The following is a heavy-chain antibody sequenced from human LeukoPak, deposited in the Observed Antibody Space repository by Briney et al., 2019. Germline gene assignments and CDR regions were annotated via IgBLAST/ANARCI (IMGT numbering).Heavy chain of an antibody. CDR1: GFTFSAYW. CDR3: ARVASSGWYVGEIDY. CDR2: IKQDGSQT. V-gene: IGHV3-7*01. D-gene: IGHD6-19*01. Sequence: GGSLRLSCEASGFTFSAYWMSWVRQAPGKGLEWVTNIKQDGSQTSHADSVKGRFTISRDNAKNSLYLQMNSLRAEDTAVYYCARVASSGWYVGEIDYWGQGTLVTVSS. J-gene: IGHJ4*02.